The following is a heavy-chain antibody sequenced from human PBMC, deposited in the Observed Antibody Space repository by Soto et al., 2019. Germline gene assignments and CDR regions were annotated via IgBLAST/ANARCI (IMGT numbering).Heavy chain of an antibody. CDR1: GFTFSSYW. V-gene: IGHV3-74*01. J-gene: IGHJ3*02. CDR3: ALYDFWSGYYRSHAFDI. CDR2: INSDGSST. D-gene: IGHD3-3*01. Sequence: EVQLVESGGGLVQPGGSLRLSCAASGFTFSSYWMHWVRQAPGKGLVWVSRINSDGSSTSYADSVKGRFTISRDNAKNTLYLQMNSLRAEDTAVYYCALYDFWSGYYRSHAFDIWGQGTMVTVSS.